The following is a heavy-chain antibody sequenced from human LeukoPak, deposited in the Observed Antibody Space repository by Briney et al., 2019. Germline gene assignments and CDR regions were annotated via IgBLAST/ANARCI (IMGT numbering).Heavy chain of an antibody. J-gene: IGHJ1*01. CDR1: GGSISSYY. Sequence: SETLSFTCTVSGGSISSYYWSWIRQPPGKGLEWIGYIYYSGSTNYNPSLKSRVTISVDTSKNQFSLKLSSVTAADTAVYYCARDGGVFQHWGQGTLVTVSS. V-gene: IGHV4-59*01. D-gene: IGHD3-16*01. CDR2: IYYSGST. CDR3: ARDGGVFQH.